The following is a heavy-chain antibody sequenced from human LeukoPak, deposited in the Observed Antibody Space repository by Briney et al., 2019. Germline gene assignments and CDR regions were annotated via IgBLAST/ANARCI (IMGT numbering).Heavy chain of an antibody. V-gene: IGHV4-34*01. D-gene: IGHD2-15*01. CDR2: INHSGST. CDR3: ARSIASSFYYTDV. CDR1: GGSFSGYY. J-gene: IGHJ6*03. Sequence: PSETLSLTCAVYGGSFSGYYWSWIRQPPGKGLEWIGEINHSGSTNYNPSLKSRVTISVDTSKNQFSLKLSSVTAADTAVYYCARSIASSFYYTDVWGKGTTVTVSS.